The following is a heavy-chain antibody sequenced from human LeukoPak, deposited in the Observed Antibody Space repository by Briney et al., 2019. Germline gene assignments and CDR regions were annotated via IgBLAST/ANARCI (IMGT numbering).Heavy chain of an antibody. J-gene: IGHJ4*02. D-gene: IGHD2-15*01. CDR1: GYSYSSYW. CDR2: IYPGDSDT. V-gene: IGHV5-51*01. Sequence: GESLKISCKGSGYSYSSYWIGWVRQMPGKGLEWMGIIYPGDSDTRYSPSFKGQVTISADKSISIAYLQWSSLKASDTAMYYCTALDCSGGSCSSTGFDYWGQGTLVTVSS. CDR3: TALDCSGGSCSSTGFDY.